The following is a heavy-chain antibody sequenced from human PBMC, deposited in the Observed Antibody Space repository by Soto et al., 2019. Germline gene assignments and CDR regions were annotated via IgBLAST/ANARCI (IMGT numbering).Heavy chain of an antibody. D-gene: IGHD3-10*01. V-gene: IGHV3-21*01. J-gene: IGHJ4*02. CDR3: ARETPITMVRGVSDY. CDR1: GFTFSSYS. Sequence: GGLLRLSCGASGFTFSSYSMNWVIQAQGKGLEWVSSISSSSSYIYYADSVKGRFTISRDNAKNSLYLQMNSLRAEDTAVYYCARETPITMVRGVSDYWGQGTLVTVSS. CDR2: ISSSSSYI.